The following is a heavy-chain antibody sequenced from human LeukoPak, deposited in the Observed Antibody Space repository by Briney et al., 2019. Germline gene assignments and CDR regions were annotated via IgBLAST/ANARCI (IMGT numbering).Heavy chain of an antibody. CDR2: IIPIFGTA. Sequence: GASVKVSCKASGGTFSSYAISWVRQAPGQGLEWMGGIIPIFGTANYAQKFQGRVTMTRDTSTSTVYMELSSLRSEDTAVYYCAREAGGSTSCFDYWGQGTLVTVSS. CDR1: GGTFSSYA. J-gene: IGHJ4*02. V-gene: IGHV1-69*05. D-gene: IGHD2-2*01. CDR3: AREAGGSTSCFDY.